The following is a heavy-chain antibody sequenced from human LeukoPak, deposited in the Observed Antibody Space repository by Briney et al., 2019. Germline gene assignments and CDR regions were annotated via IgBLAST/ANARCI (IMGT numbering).Heavy chain of an antibody. D-gene: IGHD3-10*01. Sequence: SETLSLTCTVSGGSISNYYWSWIRQPPGKGLEWIGYIHHSESTNYNPSLKSRVTISVDASKNQFSLKLSSVTAADTAVYYCAKSKGKYYYYGMDVWGQGTTVTVSS. CDR2: IHHSEST. V-gene: IGHV4-59*01. CDR3: AKSKGKYYYYGMDV. J-gene: IGHJ6*02. CDR1: GGSISNYY.